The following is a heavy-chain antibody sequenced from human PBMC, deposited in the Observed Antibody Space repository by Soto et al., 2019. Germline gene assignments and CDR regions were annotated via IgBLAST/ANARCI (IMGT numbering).Heavy chain of an antibody. Sequence: GASVKVSCKDSGGTFSSCAISWVRQAPGQGLEWMGGIIPIFGTANYAQKFQGRVTITADESTGPAYMELSSLRSEDTAVYYCARDGASEIVVVPAAQSYYGMDGWGRGTAINVCS. CDR3: ARDGASEIVVVPAAQSYYGMDG. CDR1: GGTFSSCA. J-gene: IGHJ6*02. D-gene: IGHD2-2*01. CDR2: IIPIFGTA. V-gene: IGHV1-69*13.